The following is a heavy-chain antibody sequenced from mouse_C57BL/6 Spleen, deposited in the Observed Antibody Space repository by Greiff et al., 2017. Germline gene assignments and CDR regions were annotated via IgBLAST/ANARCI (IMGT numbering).Heavy chain of an antibody. Sequence: EVMLVESGGGLVKPGGSLKLSCAASGFTFSDYGMHWVRQAPEKGLEWVAYISSGSSTIYYADTVKGRFTLSRDNAKNTLFLQMTSLRSEDTAMCYCARRGDYDGYWYFDVWGTGTTVTVSS. V-gene: IGHV5-17*01. CDR2: ISSGSSTI. J-gene: IGHJ1*03. CDR1: GFTFSDYG. D-gene: IGHD2-4*01. CDR3: ARRGDYDGYWYFDV.